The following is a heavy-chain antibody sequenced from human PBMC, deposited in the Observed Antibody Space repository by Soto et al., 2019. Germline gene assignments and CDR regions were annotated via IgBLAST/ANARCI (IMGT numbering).Heavy chain of an antibody. D-gene: IGHD2-2*01. J-gene: IGHJ4*02. CDR2: IYSGGST. CDR1: GFTVSSNY. CDR3: ARGERQLLSSFDY. V-gene: IGHV3-53*04. Sequence: GGSLRLSCAASGFTVSSNYMSWVRQAPGKGLEWVSVIYSGGSTYYADSVKGRFTISRHNSKNTLYLQMNSLRAEDTAVYYCARGERQLLSSFDYWGQGTLVTVSS.